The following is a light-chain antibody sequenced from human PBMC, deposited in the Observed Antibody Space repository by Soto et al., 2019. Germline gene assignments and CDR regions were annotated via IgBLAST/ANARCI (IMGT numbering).Light chain of an antibody. CDR3: CSYAGSYSYV. Sequence: QSALTQPRSVSGSPGQSVPISCTGTSSDVGGYNYVSWYQQHPGKAPKLMIYDVSKRPSGVPDRFSGSKSGDTASLTISGLQAEHEADYYCCSYAGSYSYVFGTSTKVTVL. CDR2: DVS. CDR1: SSDVGGYNY. V-gene: IGLV2-11*01. J-gene: IGLJ1*01.